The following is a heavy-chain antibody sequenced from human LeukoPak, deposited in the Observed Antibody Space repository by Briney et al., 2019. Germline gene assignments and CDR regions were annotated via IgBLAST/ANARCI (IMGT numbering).Heavy chain of an antibody. Sequence: PGGSLRLSCAASGFTFSDFAMSWVRQAPGKGLEWVSTIGGTGGDTNYADSVKGRFTISRDNSKNTLYLQLNSLRAEDTAVYYCVKDLGRYRNNCFDYWGQGTLVTVSS. CDR2: IGGTGGDT. V-gene: IGHV3-23*01. CDR1: GFTFSDFA. J-gene: IGHJ4*02. CDR3: VKDLGRYRNNCFDY. D-gene: IGHD1-26*01.